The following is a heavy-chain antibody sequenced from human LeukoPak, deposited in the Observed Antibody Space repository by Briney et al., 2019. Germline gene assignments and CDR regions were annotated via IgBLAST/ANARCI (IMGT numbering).Heavy chain of an antibody. D-gene: IGHD6-19*01. CDR1: GGSFSGYY. CDR2: INHSGST. Sequence: SETLSLTCAVYGGSFSGYYWSWIRQPPGKGLEWIGEINHSGSTNYNPSLTSRVTISVDTSKNQFSLKLSSVTAADTAVYYCARGRAGRIAVAGTRDNWFDPWGQGTLVTVSS. V-gene: IGHV4-34*01. CDR3: ARGRAGRIAVAGTRDNWFDP. J-gene: IGHJ5*02.